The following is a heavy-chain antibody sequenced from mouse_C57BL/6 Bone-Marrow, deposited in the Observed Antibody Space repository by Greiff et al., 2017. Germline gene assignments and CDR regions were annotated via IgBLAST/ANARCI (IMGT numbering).Heavy chain of an antibody. J-gene: IGHJ3*01. CDR1: GYAFSSSW. CDR2: IYPGDGDT. D-gene: IGHD2-4*01. V-gene: IGHV1-82*01. Sequence: VQLQQSGPELVKPGASVKISCKASGYAFSSSWMNWVKQRPGKGLEWIGRIYPGDGDTNYNGKFKGKATLTADKSSSTAYMQLSSLTSEDSAVYFCARGGDYEGFAYWGQGTLVTVSA. CDR3: ARGGDYEGFAY.